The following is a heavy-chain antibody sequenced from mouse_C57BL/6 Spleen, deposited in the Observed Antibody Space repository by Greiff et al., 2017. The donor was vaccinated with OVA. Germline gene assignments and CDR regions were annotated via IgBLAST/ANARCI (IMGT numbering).Heavy chain of an antibody. Sequence: QVQLQQPGAELVRPGSSVKLSCKASGYTFTSYWMHWVKQRPIQGLEWIGNIDPSDSETHYNQKFKDKATLTVDKSSSTAYMQLSSLTSEDSAVYYCARSEYGYDVNDWGQGTTLTVSS. CDR2: IDPSDSET. V-gene: IGHV1-52*01. CDR1: GYTFTSYW. D-gene: IGHD2-2*01. CDR3: ARSEYGYDVND. J-gene: IGHJ2*01.